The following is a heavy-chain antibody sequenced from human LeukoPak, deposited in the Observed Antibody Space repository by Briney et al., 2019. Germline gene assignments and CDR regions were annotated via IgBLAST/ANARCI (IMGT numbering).Heavy chain of an antibody. D-gene: IGHD6-13*01. V-gene: IGHV3-23*01. J-gene: IGHJ4*02. CDR2: ISGSGGNT. Sequence: PGGSLRLSCAASGFTFSNYATSWVRQAPGKGLEWVSGISGSGGNTYYADSVKGRFTISRDNSKNTLYLQMNSLRADDTAMYYCARGSYSSSWKTFDYWGQGTLVTVSS. CDR1: GFTFSNYA. CDR3: ARGSYSSSWKTFDY.